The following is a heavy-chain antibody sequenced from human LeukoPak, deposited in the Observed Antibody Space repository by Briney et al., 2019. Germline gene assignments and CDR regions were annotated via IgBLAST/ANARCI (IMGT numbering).Heavy chain of an antibody. V-gene: IGHV3-49*04. CDR3: TRRQFKSFNI. CDR2: IRSTAYGGTS. J-gene: IGHJ3*02. CDR1: GFIFRDYA. Sequence: GGSLRLSCVASGFIFRDYAMSWVRQAPGKGLEWVGFIRSTAYGGTSEYAASVKGRFTTSRDDSNSITYLQMNSLKTEDTAVYYCTRRQFKSFNIWGQGAMVTVSS.